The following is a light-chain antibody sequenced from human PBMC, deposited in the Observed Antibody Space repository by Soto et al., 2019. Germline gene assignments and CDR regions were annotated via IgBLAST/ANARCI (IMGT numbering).Light chain of an antibody. J-gene: IGLJ3*02. Sequence: QSVLTQPPSASETPGQRVTISRSGSSSNIGSSTVNWYQQLPGTATKLLIYSNNKWPSGVPDRFSGSKSGTSASLAISGLQSEYEADYYCAACDDSLNGWVFGGGTKLTVL. V-gene: IGLV1-44*01. CDR3: AACDDSLNGWV. CDR2: SNN. CDR1: SSNIGSST.